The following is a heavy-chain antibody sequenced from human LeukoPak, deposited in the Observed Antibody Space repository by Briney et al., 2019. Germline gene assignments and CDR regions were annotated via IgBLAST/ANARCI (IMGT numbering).Heavy chain of an antibody. CDR2: MSYDESKN. CDR3: AKDGGPICLYGDCPFDY. J-gene: IGHJ4*02. V-gene: IGHV3-30*18. Sequence: PGGSLRLSCAASGFTFSSYGMHWVRQAPGKGLEWVAVMSYDESKNKYLDSVEGRFTFSRDSSKNTVYLQMNSLRDEDTAVYYCAKDGGPICLYGDCPFDYWGQGNMVTVSS. CDR1: GFTFSSYG. D-gene: IGHD4-17*01.